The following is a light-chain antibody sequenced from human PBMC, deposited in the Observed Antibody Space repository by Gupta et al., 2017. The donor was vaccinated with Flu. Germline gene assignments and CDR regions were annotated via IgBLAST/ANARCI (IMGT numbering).Light chain of an antibody. CDR3: LQATWLPQR. CDR2: AAS. V-gene: IGKV1-16*02. J-gene: IGKJ1*01. CDR1: QGISTH. Sequence: PAFMPAPVRDSVTIVMLSGQGISTHFGWFHQRPGKAPKYLIYAASKRLTGVPSKFSGSGSGTDFTLTISRLQPEDVATYSCLQATWLPQRFGQGTKLEIK.